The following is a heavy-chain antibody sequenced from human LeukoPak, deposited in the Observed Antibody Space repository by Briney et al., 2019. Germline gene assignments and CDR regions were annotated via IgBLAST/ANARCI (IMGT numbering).Heavy chain of an antibody. CDR3: ARVLAIFGLDTTDFYMDV. Sequence: SETLSLTCAVSGASVSSHYWSWIRQPPGKGLEWIGYTSGSISDNPSLKSRVAVSVDPSQNQVSLSLTSVTAADTAVYYCARVLAIFGLDTTDFYMDVWGKGTTVTVSS. CDR1: GASVSSHY. J-gene: IGHJ6*03. CDR2: TSGSI. D-gene: IGHD3/OR15-3a*01. V-gene: IGHV4-59*02.